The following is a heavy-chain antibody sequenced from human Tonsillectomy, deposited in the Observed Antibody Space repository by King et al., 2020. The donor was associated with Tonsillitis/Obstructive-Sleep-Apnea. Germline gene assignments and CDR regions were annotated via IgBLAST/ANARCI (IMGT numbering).Heavy chain of an antibody. Sequence: VQLQQWGAGLLKPSETLSLTCAVYGGSFSGYYWSWIRQPPGKGLEWIGEINHSGSTNYNPSLKSRVTISVDTSKNQLSLKLSSVTAADTAVYYCAVMVTSPYENYWGQGTLVTVSS. D-gene: IGHD2-21*02. CDR2: INHSGST. CDR3: AVMVTSPYENY. CDR1: GGSFSGYY. V-gene: IGHV4-34*01. J-gene: IGHJ4*02.